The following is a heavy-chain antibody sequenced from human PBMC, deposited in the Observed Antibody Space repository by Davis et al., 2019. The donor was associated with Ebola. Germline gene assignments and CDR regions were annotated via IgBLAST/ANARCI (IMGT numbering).Heavy chain of an antibody. J-gene: IGHJ5*02. V-gene: IGHV1-69*04. CDR2: IIPIFGIA. Sequence: SVKVSCKASGGTFSSYAISWVRQAPGQGLEWMGRIIPIFGIANYAQKFQGRVTITAAKSTSTAYMELSSLRSEDTAVYYWARAPYYDFWDGWFDPWGQGTLVTVSS. CDR1: GGTFSSYA. CDR3: ARAPYYDFWDGWFDP. D-gene: IGHD3-3*01.